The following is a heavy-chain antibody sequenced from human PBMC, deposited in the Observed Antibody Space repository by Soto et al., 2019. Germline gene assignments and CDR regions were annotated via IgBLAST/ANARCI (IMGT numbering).Heavy chain of an antibody. CDR1: GFTFSDYA. Sequence: GGSLRLSCAASGFTFSDYAMNWVRQAPGKGLEWVSAISGTGSSTYYADSVRGRFTVSRDNSKSTVYLQMTSLTADDTAVYFCAKGGPHWGQGTLVTVSS. J-gene: IGHJ4*02. CDR3: AKGGPH. V-gene: IGHV3-23*01. D-gene: IGHD3-16*01. CDR2: ISGTGSST.